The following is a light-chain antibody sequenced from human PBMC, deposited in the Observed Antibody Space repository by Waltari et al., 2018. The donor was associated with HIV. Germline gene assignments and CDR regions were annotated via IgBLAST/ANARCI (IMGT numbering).Light chain of an antibody. V-gene: IGLV2-11*01. CDR1: SSDVGAYNS. CDR2: DVN. CDR3: CSYAGSYTYV. J-gene: IGLJ1*01. Sequence: QSALTQPRSVSGSPGQSVTISCTGTSSDVGAYNSVSWYQQHPGKAPKRMIYDVNKRPSGVPDRFSGSKSGNTASLTISGLQAEDEADYYCCSYAGSYTYVFGTGTKVTVL.